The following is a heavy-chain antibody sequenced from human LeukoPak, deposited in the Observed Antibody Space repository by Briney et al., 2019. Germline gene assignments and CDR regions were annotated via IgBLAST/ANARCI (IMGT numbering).Heavy chain of an antibody. CDR3: ARDWTPYYFDY. D-gene: IGHD3/OR15-3a*01. CDR1: GFTFSSYS. Sequence: GGSLRLPCAASGFTFSSYSMNWVRQAPGKGLEWVSSISSSSSYIYYADSVKGRFTISRDNAKNSLYLQMNSLRAEDTAVYYCARDWTPYYFDYWGQGTLVTVSS. CDR2: ISSSSSYI. V-gene: IGHV3-21*01. J-gene: IGHJ4*02.